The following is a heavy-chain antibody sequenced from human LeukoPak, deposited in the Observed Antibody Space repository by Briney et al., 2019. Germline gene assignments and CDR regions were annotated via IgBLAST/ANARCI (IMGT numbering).Heavy chain of an antibody. D-gene: IGHD5-18*01. CDR1: GGTFSSYA. CDR2: IIPIFGTA. CDR3: ARHGVTRTNAFDI. J-gene: IGHJ3*02. V-gene: IGHV1-69*05. Sequence: SVKVSCKASGGTFSSYAISWVRQAPGQGLEWMGGIIPIFGTANYAQKFQGRVTITTDESTSTAYMELSSLRSEDTAVYYCARHGVTRTNAFDIWGQGTMVTVSS.